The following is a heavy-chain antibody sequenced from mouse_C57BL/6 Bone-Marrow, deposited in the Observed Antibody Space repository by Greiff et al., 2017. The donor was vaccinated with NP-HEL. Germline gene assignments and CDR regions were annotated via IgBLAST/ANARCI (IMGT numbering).Heavy chain of an antibody. J-gene: IGHJ3*01. CDR1: GFTFSDYY. Sequence: EVNLVESGGGLVQPGGSLKLSCAASGFTFSDYYMYWVRQTPEKRLEWVAYISNGGGSTYYPDTVKGRFTISRDNAKNTLYLQMSRLKSEDTAMYYCARLGDDGYYVRFAYWGQGTLVTVSA. CDR3: ARLGDDGYYVRFAY. CDR2: ISNGGGST. D-gene: IGHD2-3*01. V-gene: IGHV5-12*01.